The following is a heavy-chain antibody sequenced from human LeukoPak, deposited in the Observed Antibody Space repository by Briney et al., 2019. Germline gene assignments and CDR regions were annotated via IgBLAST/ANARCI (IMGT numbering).Heavy chain of an antibody. Sequence: PSETLSLTCAVYGGSFSGYYWSWIRQPPGKGLEWIGEINHSGSTNYNPSLKSRVTISVDTSKNQFSLKLSSVTAADTAVYYCARGLQEYYYYYYGMDVWGQGTTVTVSS. J-gene: IGHJ6*02. V-gene: IGHV4-34*01. CDR3: ARGLQEYYYYYYGMDV. CDR1: GGSFSGYY. CDR2: INHSGST.